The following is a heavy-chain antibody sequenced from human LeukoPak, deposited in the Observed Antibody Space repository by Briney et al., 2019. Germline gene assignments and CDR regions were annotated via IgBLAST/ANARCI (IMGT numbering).Heavy chain of an antibody. J-gene: IGHJ3*02. CDR1: GFTFSSYS. Sequence: GGSLRLSCAASGFTFSSYSMNWVRRAPGKGLEWVSYISSSSSTIYYADSVKGRFTISRDNAKNSLYLQMNSLRDEDTAVYYCARDGTGELAYCGGDCYSRAFDIWGQGTMVTVSS. V-gene: IGHV3-48*02. D-gene: IGHD2-21*02. CDR2: ISSSSSTI. CDR3: ARDGTGELAYCGGDCYSRAFDI.